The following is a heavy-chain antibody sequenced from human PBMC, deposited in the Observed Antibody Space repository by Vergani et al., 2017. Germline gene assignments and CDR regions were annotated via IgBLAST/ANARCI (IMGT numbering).Heavy chain of an antibody. D-gene: IGHD2-2*01. Sequence: QVQLVQSGAEVKKPGASVKVSCKASGYTFTGYYMHWVRQAPGQGLEWMGWSNPNSGGTNYAQKFQGRVTMTRDTSISTAYMELSRLRSDDTAVYYCARVRQYQLPNNWFDPWGQGTLVTVSS. J-gene: IGHJ5*02. CDR2: SNPNSGGT. V-gene: IGHV1-2*02. CDR3: ARVRQYQLPNNWFDP. CDR1: GYTFTGYY.